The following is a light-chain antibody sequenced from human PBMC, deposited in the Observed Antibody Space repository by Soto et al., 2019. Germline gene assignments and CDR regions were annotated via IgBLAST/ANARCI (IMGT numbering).Light chain of an antibody. CDR3: QQYESLPLT. J-gene: IGKJ1*01. CDR1: QDINKN. V-gene: IGKV1-33*01. Sequence: DIQMTQSPSSLSASVGDRVTITCQASQDINKNLIWYQQKPGKAPKLLIYDASDLETGVPSRFSGSGSGTGFTFTISSLQPEDFATYYCQQYESLPLTFGQGTQGGY. CDR2: DAS.